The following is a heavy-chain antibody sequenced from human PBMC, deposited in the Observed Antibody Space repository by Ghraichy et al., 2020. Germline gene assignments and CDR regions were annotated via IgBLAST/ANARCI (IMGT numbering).Heavy chain of an antibody. CDR3: ARGGLEGYPGIYWGDY. CDR2: LNSDGSTT. Sequence: SLNISCAAYVETNSKEGKKGGGKGKGKGRGRGANLNSDGSTTRYAESVEGRFTISRDNAKNTLYLQMNRLRAEDTAMYYCARGGLEGYPGIYWGDYWGQGTLVTVSS. J-gene: IGHJ4*02. CDR1: VETNSKEG. V-gene: IGHV3-74*01. D-gene: IGHD1-26*01.